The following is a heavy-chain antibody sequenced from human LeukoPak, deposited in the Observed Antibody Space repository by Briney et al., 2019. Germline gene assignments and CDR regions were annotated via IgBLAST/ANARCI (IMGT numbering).Heavy chain of an antibody. CDR1: GDSISSYY. CDR2: INHSGST. J-gene: IGHJ3*02. Sequence: NPSETLSLTCTVSGDSISSYYWSWIRQPPGKGLEWIGEINHSGSTNYNPSLKSRITISVDTSKNQFSLKLSSVTAADTAVYYCARGPMYAFDIWGQGTMVTVSS. V-gene: IGHV4-34*01. CDR3: ARGPMYAFDI.